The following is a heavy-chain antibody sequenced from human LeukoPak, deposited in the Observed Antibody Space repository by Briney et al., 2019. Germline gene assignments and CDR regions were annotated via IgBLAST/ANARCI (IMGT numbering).Heavy chain of an antibody. V-gene: IGHV1-24*01. CDR1: GYTLTELS. CDR3: ATGDDYIWGSYHYTKWSY. J-gene: IGHJ4*02. Sequence: ASVKVSCKVSGYTLTELSMHWVRQAPGKGLEWMGGFDPEDGETIYTQRFQGRVTMTEDTSTDTAYMELSSLRSEDTAVYYCATGDDYIWGSYHYTKWSYWGQGTLVTVSS. D-gene: IGHD3-16*02. CDR2: FDPEDGET.